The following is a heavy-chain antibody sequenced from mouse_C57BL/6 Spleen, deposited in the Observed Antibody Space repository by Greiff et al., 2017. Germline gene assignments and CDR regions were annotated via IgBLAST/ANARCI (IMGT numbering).Heavy chain of an antibody. V-gene: IGHV14-2*01. D-gene: IGHD1-1*01. Sequence: EVQLQQSGAELVKPGASVKLSCTASGFNIKDYYMHWVKQRTEQGLEWIGRIDPEDGETKYAPKFQGQATITADTSSNTAYLQRSSLTSEDTAVYYCAPRVLYCSSPSYAMDYWGQGTSVTVSS. CDR3: APRVLYCSSPSYAMDY. CDR1: GFNIKDYY. J-gene: IGHJ4*01. CDR2: IDPEDGET.